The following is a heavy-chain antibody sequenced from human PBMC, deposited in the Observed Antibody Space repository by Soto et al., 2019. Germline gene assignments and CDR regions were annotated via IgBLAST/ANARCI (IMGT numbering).Heavy chain of an antibody. Sequence: GGSLRLSCAASGFTFSSYAMSWVRQAPGKGLEWVSAISGSGGSTYYADSVKGRFTISRDNSKNTLYLQMNSLRAEDTAVYYCAKGHGRKWLVLRNAFDIWGQGTMVTVS. D-gene: IGHD6-19*01. V-gene: IGHV3-23*01. J-gene: IGHJ3*02. CDR1: GFTFSSYA. CDR3: AKGHGRKWLVLRNAFDI. CDR2: ISGSGGST.